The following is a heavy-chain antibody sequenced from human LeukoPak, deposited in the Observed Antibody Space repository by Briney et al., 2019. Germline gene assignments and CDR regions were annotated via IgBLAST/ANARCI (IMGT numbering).Heavy chain of an antibody. Sequence: SQTLSLTCVVSGDSVSSKNGAWNWIRQSPSRGLEWLGRTYYKSKWYNDYAESMEGRMTISQDTSKNQYSLHLNSVTPDDTAVYYCARDFGTTGWHTFDYWGQGTLVTVSS. V-gene: IGHV6-1*01. CDR3: ARDFGTTGWHTFDY. CDR2: TYYKSKWYN. J-gene: IGHJ4*02. D-gene: IGHD6-19*01. CDR1: GDSVSSKNGA.